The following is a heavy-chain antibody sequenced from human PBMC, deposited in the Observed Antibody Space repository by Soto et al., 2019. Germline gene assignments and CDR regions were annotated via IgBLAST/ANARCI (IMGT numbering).Heavy chain of an antibody. CDR3: ARGLFSETHYSGGWYFFDY. V-gene: IGHV4-34*01. CDR1: GGSFSGYS. D-gene: IGHD1-26*01. CDR2: INDGGSA. J-gene: IGHJ4*02. Sequence: QVQLQQWGAGLLKPSETLSLTCAVYGGSFSGYSWTWIRQSPGKGLEWIGQINDGGSANYNPSLKSRVPISVETSNTEFFLELSSVTAADTAVYYCARGLFSETHYSGGWYFFDYWGQGTLVTVSS.